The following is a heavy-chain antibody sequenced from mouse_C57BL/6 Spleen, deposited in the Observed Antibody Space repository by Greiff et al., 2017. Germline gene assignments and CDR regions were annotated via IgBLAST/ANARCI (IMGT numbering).Heavy chain of an antibody. J-gene: IGHJ2*01. CDR1: GYTFTDYE. D-gene: IGHD1-1*01. V-gene: IGHV1-15*01. CDR3: TRFLITTYYFDY. CDR2: IDPETGGT. Sequence: QVQLQQSGAELVRPGASVTLSCKASGYTFTDYEMHWVKQTPVHGLEWIGAIDPETGGTAYNQKFKGKAILTADKSSSTAYMELRSLTSEDSAVYYCTRFLITTYYFDYWGQGTTLTVSS.